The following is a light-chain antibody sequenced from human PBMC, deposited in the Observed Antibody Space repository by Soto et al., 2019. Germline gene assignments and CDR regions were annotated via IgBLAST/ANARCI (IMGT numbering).Light chain of an antibody. J-gene: IGKJ3*01. CDR2: GAS. Sequence: EIVMTQSPATLSVSPGARATLSCRASQSVSSNLAWYQQKPGQAPRLLIYGASTRATGIPARFSGSGSGTEFTLTISSLQSEDFAVYYGQQYNNWPPKATFGPGTKVDIK. CDR1: QSVSSN. V-gene: IGKV3-15*01. CDR3: QQYNNWPPKAT.